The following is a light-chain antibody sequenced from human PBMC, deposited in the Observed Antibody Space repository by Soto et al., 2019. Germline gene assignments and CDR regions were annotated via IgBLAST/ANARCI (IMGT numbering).Light chain of an antibody. V-gene: IGLV1-44*01. CDR1: SSNIGKNT. CDR2: PDN. J-gene: IGLJ1*01. Sequence: QSALIQPPSASGTPGQRVTISCSGSSSNIGKNTVHWFQQLPGAAPQLLSSPDNQRPSGVPDRFAGSKSGASGSLAISGLQSEDEADYYCEAWDSSMNGHVFGTGTKVTVL. CDR3: EAWDSSMNGHV.